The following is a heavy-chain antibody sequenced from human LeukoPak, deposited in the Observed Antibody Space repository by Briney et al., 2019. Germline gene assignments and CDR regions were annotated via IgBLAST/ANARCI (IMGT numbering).Heavy chain of an antibody. Sequence: ASVKVSCKASGYTFTGYYMHWVRQAPGQGLEWMGWINPNSGGTNYAQKFQGRVTMTRDTSISTAYMELSRLRSDDTAVYYYARVRPAKSPHPEGTFDYWGQGTLDTVSS. CDR3: ARVRPAKSPHPEGTFDY. V-gene: IGHV1-2*02. CDR2: INPNSGGT. D-gene: IGHD1-1*01. CDR1: GYTFTGYY. J-gene: IGHJ4*02.